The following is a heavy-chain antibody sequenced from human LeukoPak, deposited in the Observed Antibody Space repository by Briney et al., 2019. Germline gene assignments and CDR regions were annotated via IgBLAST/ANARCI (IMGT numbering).Heavy chain of an antibody. J-gene: IGHJ4*02. Sequence: GGSLRLSCAASGFTFSSYAMTWVRQAPGKGLEWVSGVSGSGGSTYYADSVKGRFTISRDNSKNTLYLQMNSLRAEDTAVYYCAKDLDIVATITGNWGQGTLVTVSS. CDR2: VSGSGGST. CDR1: GFTFSSYA. CDR3: AKDLDIVATITGN. D-gene: IGHD5-12*01. V-gene: IGHV3-23*01.